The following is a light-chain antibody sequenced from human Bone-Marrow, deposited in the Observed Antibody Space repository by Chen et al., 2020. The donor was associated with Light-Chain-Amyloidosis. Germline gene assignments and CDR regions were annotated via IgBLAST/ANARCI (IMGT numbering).Light chain of an antibody. J-gene: IGKJ3*01. V-gene: IGKV3-20*01. CDR1: QSVSSSY. CDR2: GAS. CDR3: QQYNNWPGT. Sequence: EIVLTQSPGTLSLSPGERATLSCRASQSVSSSYLAWYQQKPGQAPRLLIYGASSRATGIPDRFSGSGSGTAFTLTISRLEPEDFAVYYCQQYNNWPGTFGPVTKVDIK.